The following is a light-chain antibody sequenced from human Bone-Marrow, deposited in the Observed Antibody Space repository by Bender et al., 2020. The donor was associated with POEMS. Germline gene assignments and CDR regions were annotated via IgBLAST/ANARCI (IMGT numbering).Light chain of an antibody. J-gene: IGLJ3*02. CDR2: TTY. CDR1: SSNIGKNY. Sequence: QSVLTQSPSASGTPGQSITISCSGTSSNIGKNYVYWYQQLPGSAPKLLIYTTYQRPLGVPARFSGSKSGTSASLAISGLRAEDEADYYCSAWDGRLSGRVFGGGTKLAVL. CDR3: SAWDGRLSGRV. V-gene: IGLV1-47*01.